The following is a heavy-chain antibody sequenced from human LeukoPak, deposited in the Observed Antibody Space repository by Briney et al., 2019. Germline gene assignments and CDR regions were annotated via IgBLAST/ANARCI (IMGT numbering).Heavy chain of an antibody. CDR2: ISASGGGK. CDR1: GFTFSTYA. J-gene: IGHJ4*02. Sequence: PGGSLRLSCAASGFTFSTYAMNWVRQAPGKGLEWVTGISASGGGKFYADSVKGRFTISRDKSKSTVSLQMNSLRAEDAAVYYCAKDNADYPIYYFDSWGQGILVTVSS. CDR3: AKDNADYPIYYFDS. V-gene: IGHV3-23*01. D-gene: IGHD3-16*01.